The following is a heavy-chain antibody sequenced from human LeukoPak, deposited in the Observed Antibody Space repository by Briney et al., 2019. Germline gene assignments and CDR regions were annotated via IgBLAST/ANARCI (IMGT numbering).Heavy chain of an antibody. D-gene: IGHD5-24*01. CDR2: IYSGGST. CDR3: AKGTRLQFIGRFDY. V-gene: IGHV3-53*01. J-gene: IGHJ4*02. Sequence: GGSLRLSCAASGFTVSSNYMSWVRQAPGKGLEWVSVIYSGGSTYYADSVKGRFTISRDNSKNTLYLQMNSLRAEDTAVYYCAKGTRLQFIGRFDYWGQGTLVTVSS. CDR1: GFTVSSNY.